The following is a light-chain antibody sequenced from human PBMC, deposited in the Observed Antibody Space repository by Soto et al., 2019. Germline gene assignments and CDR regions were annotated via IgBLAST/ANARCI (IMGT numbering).Light chain of an antibody. Sequence: DIVMTQSPDSLAVSLGERASINCKSSQSLLYSSDNKDYLAWYQHKPGQPPRLLIYWASARASGVPDRFRGSGSGTDFTLTITSLLAEDVAVYYCQHYYTPPYAFGPGTKLEIK. CDR1: QSLLYSSDNKDY. CDR2: WAS. CDR3: QHYYTPPYA. J-gene: IGKJ2*01. V-gene: IGKV4-1*01.